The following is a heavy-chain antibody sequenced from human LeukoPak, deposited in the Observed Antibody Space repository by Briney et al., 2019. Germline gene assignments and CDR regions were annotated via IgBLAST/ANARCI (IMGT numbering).Heavy chain of an antibody. V-gene: IGHV1-8*01. D-gene: IGHD2-21*02. CDR1: GYTFTSYD. CDR3: ARVIMGVGGGDCCAFDY. CDR2: MNPNSGNT. J-gene: IGHJ4*02. Sequence: ASVKVSCKASGYTFTSYDINWVRQATGQGLEWMGWMNPNSGNTGYAQKFQGRVTMTRNTSISTAYMELSSLRSEDTAVYYCARVIMGVGGGDCCAFDYWGQGTLVTVSS.